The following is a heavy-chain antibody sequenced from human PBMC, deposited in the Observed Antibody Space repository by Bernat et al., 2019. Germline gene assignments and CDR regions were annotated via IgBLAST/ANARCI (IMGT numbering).Heavy chain of an antibody. CDR3: ARDEGTIVAVLNSYFDY. Sequence: QLQLVESGGGVVQPGRSLRLSCAASGFSFSSKVMHWVRQAPGKGLEWVALISYDGSKYYTYSVKGRFTISRDNSKNTLYLQMDSLRAEDTAVYFCARDEGTIVAVLNSYFDYWGQGTLVTVSS. J-gene: IGHJ4*02. CDR1: GFSFSSKV. CDR2: ISYDGSK. V-gene: IGHV3-30*10. D-gene: IGHD1-1*01.